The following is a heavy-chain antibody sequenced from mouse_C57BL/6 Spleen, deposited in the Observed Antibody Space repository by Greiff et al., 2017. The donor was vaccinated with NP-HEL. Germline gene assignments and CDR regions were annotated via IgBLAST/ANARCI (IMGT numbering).Heavy chain of an antibody. CDR3: NLYYYGSLFDY. D-gene: IGHD1-1*01. CDR1: GFTFSNYW. CDR2: IRLKSDNYAT. J-gene: IGHJ2*01. Sequence: EVNVVESGGGLVQPGGSMKLSCVASGFTFSNYWMNWVRQSPEKGLEWVAQIRLKSDNYATHYAESVKGRFTISRDDSKSSVYLQMNNLRAEDTGIYYCNLYYYGSLFDYWGQGTTLTVSS. V-gene: IGHV6-3*01.